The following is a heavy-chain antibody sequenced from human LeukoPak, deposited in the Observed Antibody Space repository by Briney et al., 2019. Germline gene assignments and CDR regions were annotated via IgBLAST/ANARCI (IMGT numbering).Heavy chain of an antibody. V-gene: IGHV4-59*08. CDR1: GGSIDSYY. Sequence: SETVSLTCTVSGGSIDSYYWSWIRQPPGKGLEWIGYIYYSASTYYNPSLKSRVIISVDRSKNQFSLKLSSVTAADTALYYYMDVWGKGTTVTVSS. CDR3: MDV. CDR2: IYYSAST. J-gene: IGHJ6*03.